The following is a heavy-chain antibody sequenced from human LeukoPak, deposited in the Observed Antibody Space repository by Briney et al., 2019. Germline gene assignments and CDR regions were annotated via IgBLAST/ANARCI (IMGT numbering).Heavy chain of an antibody. J-gene: IGHJ4*02. CDR1: GGSLSGYY. D-gene: IGHD1-26*01. V-gene: IGHV4-34*01. CDR2: INHSGST. Sequence: PSETLSLTCAVYGGSLSGYYWSWICHPPGKGLEWIGEINHSGSTNYTPSLKSRVTISVDTSKNQISLKLSSVTAADTAVYYCARGRGGATIYWGQGTLVTVSS. CDR3: ARGRGGATIY.